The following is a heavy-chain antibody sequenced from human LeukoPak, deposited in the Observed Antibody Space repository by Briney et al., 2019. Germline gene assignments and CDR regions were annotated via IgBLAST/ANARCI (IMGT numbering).Heavy chain of an antibody. V-gene: IGHV4-39*07. J-gene: IGHJ4*02. CDR2: IYYSGST. Sequence: PSETLSLTCTVSGGSISSSSYYWGWIRQPPGKGLEWIGSIYYSGSTYYNPSLKSRVTISVDTSKNQFSLKLSSVTAADTAVYYCARGEEGYDFWSGYFDYWGQGTLVTVSS. CDR3: ARGEEGYDFWSGYFDY. CDR1: GGSISSSSYY. D-gene: IGHD3-3*01.